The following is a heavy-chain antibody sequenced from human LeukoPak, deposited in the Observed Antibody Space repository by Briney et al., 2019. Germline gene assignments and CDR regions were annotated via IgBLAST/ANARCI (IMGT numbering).Heavy chain of an antibody. J-gene: IGHJ4*02. Sequence: PSETLSLTCAVSGYSISSGYYWGWSRQPPGKGLEWSGSISHSGSTYYNPSLKSRVTITVDTSKNQFSLKLSCVTTADTAVYYCARHVPAYYYDSTYFDYWGQGTLVTVSS. V-gene: IGHV4-38-2*01. CDR3: ARHVPAYYYDSTYFDY. CDR2: ISHSGST. D-gene: IGHD3-22*01. CDR1: GYSISSGYY.